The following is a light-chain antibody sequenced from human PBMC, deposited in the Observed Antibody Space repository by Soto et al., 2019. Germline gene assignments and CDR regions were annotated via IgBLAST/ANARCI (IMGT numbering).Light chain of an antibody. CDR3: QVWDASNDLHIL. CDR2: EVT. CDR1: SSDVGGYNY. V-gene: IGLV2-8*01. Sequence: QSVLTQPPSASGSPGQSVTISCTGTSSDVGGYNYVSWYQQHPGKAPKLMIYEVTKRPSGVPDRFSGSKSGNTASLTVSGLLAEDEADYYCQVWDASNDLHILFGGGTKLTVL. J-gene: IGLJ2*01.